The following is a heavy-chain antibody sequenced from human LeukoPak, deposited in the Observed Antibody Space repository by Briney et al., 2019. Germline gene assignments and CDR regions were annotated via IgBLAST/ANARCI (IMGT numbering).Heavy chain of an antibody. V-gene: IGHV1-2*02. CDR3: ARVRIAVAGKYYFDY. CDR1: GGTFNNYG. J-gene: IGHJ4*02. Sequence: ASVRVSCKASGGTFNNYGINWVRQAPGQGLEWMGRFNPNSGGTNYAQKFQGRVTMTRDTSISTAYMELSRLRSDDTAVYYCARVRIAVAGKYYFDYWGQGTLVTVSS. D-gene: IGHD6-19*01. CDR2: FNPNSGGT.